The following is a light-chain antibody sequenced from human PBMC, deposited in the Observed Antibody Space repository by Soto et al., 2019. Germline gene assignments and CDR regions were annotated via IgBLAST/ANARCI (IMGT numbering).Light chain of an antibody. J-gene: IGKJ1*01. CDR2: DAS. Sequence: DIQMTQSPSTLSASVGDRVTVTCRASQSISSWLAWYQQKPGKAPKLLIYDASSLESGVPSRFSGSGSGTEFTLTISSLQPDDLATYYCQQYSTYTPRTFGQGTKVDVK. V-gene: IGKV1-5*01. CDR3: QQYSTYTPRT. CDR1: QSISSW.